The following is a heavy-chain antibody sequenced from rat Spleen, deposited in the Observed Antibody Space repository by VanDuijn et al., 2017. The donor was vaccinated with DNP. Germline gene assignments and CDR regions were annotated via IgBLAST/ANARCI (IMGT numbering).Heavy chain of an antibody. V-gene: IGHV5S10*01. CDR2: IIYDGSRT. J-gene: IGHJ4*01. D-gene: IGHD1-12*02. CDR3: ATHDGYYYDGIYAMDA. Sequence: EVQLVESGGGLVQPGRSLKLSCAASGFTFSDYNMAWVRQAPKKGLEWVATIIYDGSRTYYRDSVQGRFTISRDNAKSTLYLQMDSLRSEDTATYYCATHDGYYYDGIYAMDAWGQGTSVTVSS. CDR1: GFTFSDYN.